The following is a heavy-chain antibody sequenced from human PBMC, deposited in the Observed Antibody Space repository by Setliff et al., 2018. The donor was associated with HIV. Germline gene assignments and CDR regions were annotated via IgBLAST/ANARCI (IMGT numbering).Heavy chain of an antibody. V-gene: IGHV4-4*07. CDR2: VNRDGGA. CDR1: GDSISGYY. CDR3: ARDPPGYGDSNDY. J-gene: IGHJ4*02. D-gene: IGHD4-17*01. Sequence: SETLSLTCTSSGDSISGYYWSWIRQPAGEGLEWVGQVNRDGGAHYNPSLRSRVTMSIDTSKNQFSLKLRSVTAADTAVYYCARDPPGYGDSNDYWGQGTLVTVSS.